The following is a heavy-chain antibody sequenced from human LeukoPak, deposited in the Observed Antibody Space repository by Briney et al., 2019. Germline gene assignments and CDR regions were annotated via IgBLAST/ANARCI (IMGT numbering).Heavy chain of an antibody. CDR1: GFTFSSYS. Sequence: AGGSLRLSCAASGFTFSSYSMNWVRQAPGKGLEWVSYISSSSSTIYYADSVKGRFTISRDNAKNSLYLQMNSLRAEDTAVYYCARGYSGSSDAFDIWGQGTMVTVSS. CDR3: ARGYSGSSDAFDI. CDR2: ISSSSSTI. V-gene: IGHV3-48*04. D-gene: IGHD1-26*01. J-gene: IGHJ3*02.